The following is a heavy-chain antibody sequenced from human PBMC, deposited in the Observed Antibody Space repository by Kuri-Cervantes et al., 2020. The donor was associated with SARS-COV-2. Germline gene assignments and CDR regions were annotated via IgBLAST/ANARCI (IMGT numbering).Heavy chain of an antibody. J-gene: IGHJ4*02. CDR1: GFNFNITD. D-gene: IGHD2-8*01. Sequence: GGSLRLSCAASGFNFNITDMHWARQAPGKGLEWVAFISNDGKNKKCIASGKGRFTISRDSSQSTLYLQMESLRNEDTAMYFCTKDRLGVHDFWGQGTLVTVSS. V-gene: IGHV3-30*18. CDR2: ISNDGKNK. CDR3: TKDRLGVHDF.